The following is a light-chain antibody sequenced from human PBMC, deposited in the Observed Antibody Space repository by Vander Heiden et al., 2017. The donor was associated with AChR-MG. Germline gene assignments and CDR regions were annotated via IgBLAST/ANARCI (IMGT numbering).Light chain of an antibody. J-gene: IGLJ2*01. CDR2: EVS. Sequence: SALTQPASVSGSPGQSITISCTGPSRDGGMYNLVSWNQQHPGKAPKLMIYEVSKRPSGVSNRFSGSKSGNTASLTISGLQAEDEADYYCCAYAGSSTLVVGGGTKLTVL. V-gene: IGLV2-23*02. CDR1: SRDGGMYNL. CDR3: CAYAGSSTLV.